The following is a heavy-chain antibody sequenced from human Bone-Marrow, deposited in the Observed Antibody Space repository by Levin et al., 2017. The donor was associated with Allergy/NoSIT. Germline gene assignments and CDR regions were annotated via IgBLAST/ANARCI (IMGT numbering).Heavy chain of an antibody. Sequence: SQTLSLTCTVSGGSISSSSYYWGWIRQPPGKGLEWIGSIYYSGSTYYNPSLKSRVTISVDTSKNQFSLKLSSVTAADTAVYYCARPNRAYSSSWYFDYWGQGTLVTVSS. J-gene: IGHJ4*02. CDR3: ARPNRAYSSSWYFDY. D-gene: IGHD6-13*01. V-gene: IGHV4-39*01. CDR2: IYYSGST. CDR1: GGSISSSSYY.